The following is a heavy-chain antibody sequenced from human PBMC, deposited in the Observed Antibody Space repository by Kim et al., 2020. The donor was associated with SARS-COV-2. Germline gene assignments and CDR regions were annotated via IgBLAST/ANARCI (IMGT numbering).Heavy chain of an antibody. Sequence: GGSLRLSCAASGFTFSSYAMHWVRQAPGKGLEWVAVISYDGINKYYADSVKGRFTISRDNSKNTLYLQMNSLRAEDTAVYYCARDTDDYYYDSSGLDYWGQGTLVTVSS. CDR2: ISYDGINK. V-gene: IGHV3-30-3*01. D-gene: IGHD3-22*01. CDR3: ARDTDDYYYDSSGLDY. CDR1: GFTFSSYA. J-gene: IGHJ4*02.